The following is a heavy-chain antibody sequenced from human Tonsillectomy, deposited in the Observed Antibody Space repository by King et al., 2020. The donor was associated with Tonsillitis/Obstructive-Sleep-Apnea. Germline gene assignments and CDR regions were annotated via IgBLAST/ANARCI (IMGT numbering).Heavy chain of an antibody. CDR2: INHSGST. V-gene: IGHV4-34*01. D-gene: IGHD3-3*01. Sequence: VPLQPWGAGLLNPSEPLSLTCAVYGGSFSGYYWSWIRQPPGKGLEWIGEINHSGSTNYNPSLKSRVTISVDTSKNQFSLKLSSVTAADTAVYYCARGYPLPYYDFPVDLDYWGQGTRVTVSS. CDR1: GGSFSGYY. CDR3: ARGYPLPYYDFPVDLDY. J-gene: IGHJ4*02.